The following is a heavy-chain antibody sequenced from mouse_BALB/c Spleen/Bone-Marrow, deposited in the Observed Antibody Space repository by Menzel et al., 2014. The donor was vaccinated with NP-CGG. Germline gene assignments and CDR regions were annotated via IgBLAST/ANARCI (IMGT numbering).Heavy chain of an antibody. CDR2: IWAGGST. J-gene: IGHJ3*01. D-gene: IGHD1-2*01. Sequence: VQLQESGPGLVAPSQSLSITCTVSGFSLTSYGVHWVRQPPRKGLEWLGAIWAGGSTNYNSALMSRLSIAKDNSKSQVSLEMNSLQTDDTAMYYCARVFTTATGGFAYWGQGTLVTVSA. CDR1: GFSLTSYG. CDR3: ARVFTTATGGFAY. V-gene: IGHV2-9*02.